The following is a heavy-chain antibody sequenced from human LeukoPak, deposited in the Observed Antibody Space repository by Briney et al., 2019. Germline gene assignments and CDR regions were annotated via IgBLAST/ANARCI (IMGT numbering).Heavy chain of an antibody. J-gene: IGHJ3*02. CDR3: ARGGGSSRPGAFDI. Sequence: SVKVSCKASGGTFSSYAISWVRQAPGQGLEWMGGIIPIFGTANYAQKFQGRVTITTDESTSTAYMELSSLRSEDTAVYYCARGGGSSRPGAFDIWGQGTMVTVSS. CDR1: GGTFSSYA. V-gene: IGHV1-69*05. D-gene: IGHD1-26*01. CDR2: IIPIFGTA.